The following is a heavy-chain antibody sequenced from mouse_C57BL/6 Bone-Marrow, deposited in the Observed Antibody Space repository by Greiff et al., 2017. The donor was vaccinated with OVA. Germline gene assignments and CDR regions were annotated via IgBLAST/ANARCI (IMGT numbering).Heavy chain of an antibody. CDR2: ISDGGSYT. J-gene: IGHJ4*01. Sequence: EVKVVESGGGLVKPGGSLKLSCAASGFTFSSYAMSWVRQTPEKRLEWVATISDGGSYTYYPDNVKGRFTISRDNAKNNLYLQMSHLKSEDTAMYYCARPPITTVDAMDYWGQGTSVTVSS. D-gene: IGHD1-1*01. CDR1: GFTFSSYA. V-gene: IGHV5-4*03. CDR3: ARPPITTVDAMDY.